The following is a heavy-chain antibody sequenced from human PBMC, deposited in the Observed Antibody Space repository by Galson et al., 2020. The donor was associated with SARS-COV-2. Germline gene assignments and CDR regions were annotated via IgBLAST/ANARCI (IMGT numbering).Heavy chain of an antibody. V-gene: IGHV4-31*03. Sequence: ASETLSLTCTVSGDSISSSAYYWNWIRQCPGEGLEWIGYIYYSGPTYYNPSLKGRVAISIDTSKRQFSLRLNSVTAADTAVFYCARGPALISPGYCSGGSCLRGPFDVWGHGTRVTVSS. CDR2: IYYSGPT. CDR1: GDSISSSAYY. J-gene: IGHJ3*01. CDR3: ARGPALISPGYCSGGSCLRGPFDV. D-gene: IGHD2-15*01.